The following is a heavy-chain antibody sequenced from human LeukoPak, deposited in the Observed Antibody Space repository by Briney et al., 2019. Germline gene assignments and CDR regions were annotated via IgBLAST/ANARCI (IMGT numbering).Heavy chain of an antibody. CDR3: AKLSYGSGSLRWFDP. D-gene: IGHD3-10*01. CDR1: GFTFSSYW. CDR2: INSDGSST. V-gene: IGHV3-74*01. Sequence: PGGSLRLSCAASGFTFSSYWMHWVRQAPGKGLVWVSRINSDGSSTSYADSVKGRFTISRDNSKNTLYLQMNSLRAEDTAVYYCAKLSYGSGSLRWFDPWGQGTLVTVSS. J-gene: IGHJ5*02.